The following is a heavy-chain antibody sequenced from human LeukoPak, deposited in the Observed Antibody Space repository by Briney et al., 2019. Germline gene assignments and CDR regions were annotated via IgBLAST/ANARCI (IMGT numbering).Heavy chain of an antibody. V-gene: IGHV3-30*02. D-gene: IGHD2-15*01. CDR2: IRYDGNNK. CDR3: VTDGRGYCSGGNCGNTDY. Sequence: GGSLRLSCAASGFTFSSYGMHWVRQAPGKGLEWVAFIRYDGNNKYYADSVKGRLTISRDNAKNSLYLLMNSLRGEDTAVYYCVTDGRGYCSGGNCGNTDYWGQGTLVTVSS. J-gene: IGHJ4*02. CDR1: GFTFSSYG.